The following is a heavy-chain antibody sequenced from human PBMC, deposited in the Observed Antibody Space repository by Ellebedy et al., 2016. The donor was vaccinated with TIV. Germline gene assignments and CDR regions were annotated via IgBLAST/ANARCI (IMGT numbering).Heavy chain of an antibody. CDR1: GYPFSSYG. V-gene: IGHV1-18*04. J-gene: IGHJ4*02. CDR2: ISGNGENT. CDR3: ARDHGTKSVDY. Sequence: AASVKVSCKASGYPFSSYGMSWVRQAPGRGLEWMGWISGNGENTNYEQKFEGGVTMTADTSTSTIYMELRSLRSDDTAVYFCARDHGTKSVDYWGQGTLVTVSS.